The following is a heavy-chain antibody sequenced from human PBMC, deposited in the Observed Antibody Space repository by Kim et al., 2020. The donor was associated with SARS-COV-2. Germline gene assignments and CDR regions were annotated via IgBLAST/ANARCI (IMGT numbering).Heavy chain of an antibody. CDR1: GFTFSSYG. Sequence: GGSLRLSCAASGFTFSSYGMHWVRQAPGKGLEWVAVISYDGSNKYYADSVKGRFTISRDNSKNTLYLQMNSLRAEDTAVYYCAKDSAGYYDFWSGYYIDYWGQGTLVTVSS. J-gene: IGHJ4*02. CDR3: AKDSAGYYDFWSGYYIDY. V-gene: IGHV3-30*18. CDR2: ISYDGSNK. D-gene: IGHD3-3*01.